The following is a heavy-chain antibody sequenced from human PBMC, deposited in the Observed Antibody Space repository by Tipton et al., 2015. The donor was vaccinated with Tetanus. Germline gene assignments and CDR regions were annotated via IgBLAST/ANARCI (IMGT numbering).Heavy chain of an antibody. CDR3: TSPYDYGDTDYYYYGMDV. D-gene: IGHD4-17*01. J-gene: IGHJ6*02. CDR1: GFTFGDYA. Sequence: SLRLSCTASGFTFGDYAMSWVRQAPGKGLEWVGFIRSKAYGGTTEYAASVKGRFTISRDDSKSIAYLQMNSLKTEDTAVYYCTSPYDYGDTDYYYYGMDVWGQGTTVTVSS. CDR2: IRSKAYGGTT. V-gene: IGHV3-49*04.